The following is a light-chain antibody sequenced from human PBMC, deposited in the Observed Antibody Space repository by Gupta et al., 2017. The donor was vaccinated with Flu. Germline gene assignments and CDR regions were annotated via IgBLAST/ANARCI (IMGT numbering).Light chain of an antibody. V-gene: IGKV1-39*01. CDR1: QSISSY. J-gene: IGKJ5*01. CDR2: AAS. CDR3: QQSYSTLIT. Sequence: LSASVGDRVTITCRASQSISSYLNWYQQKPGKAPKLLIYAASSLQSGVPSRFSGSGSGTDFTLTISSLQPEDFATYYCQQSYSTLITFGQGTRLEIK.